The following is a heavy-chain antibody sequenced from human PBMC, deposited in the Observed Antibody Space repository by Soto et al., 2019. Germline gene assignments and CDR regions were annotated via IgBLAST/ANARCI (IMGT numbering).Heavy chain of an antibody. Sequence: PGGSLRLSCAASGFTFSSYVMHWVRQAPGKGLEWVAVIWYDGSNKYYADSVKGRFTISRDNSKNTLYLQMNSLRAEDTAVYYCAGCSSTSDYAFDIWGQGTMVTV. J-gene: IGHJ3*02. CDR3: AGCSSTSDYAFDI. V-gene: IGHV3-33*01. D-gene: IGHD2-2*01. CDR2: IWYDGSNK. CDR1: GFTFSSYV.